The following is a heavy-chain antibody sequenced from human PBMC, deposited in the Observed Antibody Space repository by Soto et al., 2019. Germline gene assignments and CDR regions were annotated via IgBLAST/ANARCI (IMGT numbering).Heavy chain of an antibody. Sequence: PGGSLRLSCAASGFTFSSYAMSWVRQAPGKGLGWVSAISGSGGSTYYADSVKGRFTISRDNSKNTLYLQMNSLRAEDTAVYYCARDLVGIQLWVEYYYYGMDVWGQGNTVTVSS. D-gene: IGHD5-18*01. V-gene: IGHV3-23*01. CDR1: GFTFSSYA. CDR3: ARDLVGIQLWVEYYYYGMDV. J-gene: IGHJ6*02. CDR2: ISGSGGST.